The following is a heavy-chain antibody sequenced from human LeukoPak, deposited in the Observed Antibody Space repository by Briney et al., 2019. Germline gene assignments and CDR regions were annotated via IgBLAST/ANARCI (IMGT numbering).Heavy chain of an antibody. CDR1: GFTFSSYA. V-gene: IGHV3-23*01. D-gene: IGHD3-22*01. CDR3: AKDGELYYYDSSGYYYFDY. CDR2: ISGSGGST. Sequence: GGSLRLSCAASGFTFSSYAMSWVRQAPGKGLEWVSAISGSGGSTYYADSVKGRFTISRDNSKNTLYLQMNSLRAEDTAVYYCAKDGELYYYDSSGYYYFDYWGQGTLVTVSS. J-gene: IGHJ4*02.